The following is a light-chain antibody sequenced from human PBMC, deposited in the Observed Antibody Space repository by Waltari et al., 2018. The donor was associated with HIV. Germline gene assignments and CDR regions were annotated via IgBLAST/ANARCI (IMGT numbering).Light chain of an antibody. CDR3: AAWDDILSGWV. V-gene: IGLV1-47*01. CDR1: SANIGNT. Sequence: QSVLTQPPSASGAPGQRVTTPCSGSSANIGNTVYWYQHLPGTAPKVLIYRDNQRPSGVPDRFSGSRSGTSASLDVSGLRSEDEANYICAAWDDILSGWVFGGGTKLTVL. CDR2: RDN. J-gene: IGLJ3*02.